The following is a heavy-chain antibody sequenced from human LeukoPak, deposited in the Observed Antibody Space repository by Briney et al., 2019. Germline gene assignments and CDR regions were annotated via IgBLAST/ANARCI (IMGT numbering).Heavy chain of an antibody. CDR1: GFSVDTNGLA. CDR3: AQRSSKLAGPRFAF. CDR2: IYWDDDK. Sequence: SGPTLVNPTQTLTLTCTVSGFSVDTNGLAVGWIRQPPGKALEWLALIYWDDDKRYSPSLKGRLTITKDTPRNQVVLTMTNMDPADTGTYYCAQRSSKLAGPRFAFWGQGTLVTVSS. D-gene: IGHD6-19*01. J-gene: IGHJ4*02. V-gene: IGHV2-5*02.